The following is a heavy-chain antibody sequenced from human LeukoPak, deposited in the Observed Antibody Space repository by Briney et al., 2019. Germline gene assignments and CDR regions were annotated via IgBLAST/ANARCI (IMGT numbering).Heavy chain of an antibody. V-gene: IGHV5-51*01. CDR2: IYPGDSDT. CDR1: GYSFDNNW. CDR3: ARPGYSSSWYYFDY. D-gene: IGHD6-13*01. J-gene: IGHJ4*02. Sequence: GESLKISCKGSGYSFDNNWIGWVRQMPGKGLEWMGIIYPGDSDTRYSPSFQGQVTISADKSISTAYLQWSSLKASDTAMYYCARPGYSSSWYYFDYWGQGTLVTVSS.